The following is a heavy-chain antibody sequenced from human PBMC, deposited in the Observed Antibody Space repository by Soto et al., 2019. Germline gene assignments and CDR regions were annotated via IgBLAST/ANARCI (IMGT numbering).Heavy chain of an antibody. CDR3: ANAPYYDSSGYRLDY. J-gene: IGHJ4*02. CDR1: GFTFSDYA. D-gene: IGHD3-22*01. Sequence: ELQLLESGGGLVQPGGSLRLSCAASGFTFSDYAMNWVRQAPGRGLEWVSAISGSGGSTYYADSVKGRFTISRDNSKNTQYQQMSSLGAEDTAVYYCANAPYYDSSGYRLDYWGQGTLVTVST. CDR2: ISGSGGST. V-gene: IGHV3-23*01.